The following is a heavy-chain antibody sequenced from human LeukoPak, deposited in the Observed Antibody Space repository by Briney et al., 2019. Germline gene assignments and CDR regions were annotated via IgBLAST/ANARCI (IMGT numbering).Heavy chain of an antibody. CDR2: IYNTGST. V-gene: IGHV4-39*07. J-gene: IGHJ4*02. CDR1: GGSVNKNNFF. D-gene: IGHD1-26*01. Sequence: PSETLSLTCTVSGGSVNKNNFFWGWIRQPPGKGLDWIGNIYNTGSTYYNPSLKSRVTISMDTPKNQFSLKLSSVTAADTAVYYCARRQSVVGATAPDYWGQGTLVTVSS. CDR3: ARRQSVVGATAPDY.